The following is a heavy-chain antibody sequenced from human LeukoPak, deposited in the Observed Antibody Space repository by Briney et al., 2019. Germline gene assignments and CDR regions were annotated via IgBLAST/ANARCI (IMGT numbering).Heavy chain of an antibody. Sequence: SETLSLTCTVSSGSINSYYWGWVRQPAGRGLEWIGRIYTTGKTDYNPSLKSRLTMSVDTSKRQFSLNLRSVTAADTAVYYCARHGYTASHYFLDFWSQGTLVTVSS. CDR3: ARHGYTASHYFLDF. V-gene: IGHV4-4*07. D-gene: IGHD3-16*01. CDR2: IYTTGKT. J-gene: IGHJ4*02. CDR1: SGSINSYY.